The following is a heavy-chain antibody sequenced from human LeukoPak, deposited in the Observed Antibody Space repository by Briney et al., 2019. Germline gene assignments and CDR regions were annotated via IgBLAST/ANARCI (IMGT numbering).Heavy chain of an antibody. CDR1: GGSISSSSYY. V-gene: IGHV4-39*01. D-gene: IGHD4-11*01. J-gene: IGHJ4*02. CDR2: IYYSGST. Sequence: PSETLSLTCTVSGGSISSSSYYWGWIRQPPGKGLEWIGSIYYSGSTYYNPSLKSRVTISVDTSKNQFSLEVSSVTAADTAVYYCARHSDDYRRLGYWGQGTLVTVSS. CDR3: ARHSDDYRRLGY.